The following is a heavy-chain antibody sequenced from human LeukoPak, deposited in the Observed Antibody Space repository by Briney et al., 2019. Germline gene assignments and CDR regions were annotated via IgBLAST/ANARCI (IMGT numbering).Heavy chain of an antibody. CDR1: GFTFSSYS. CDR3: ARYCSSTSCHHSYYYYMDV. J-gene: IGHJ6*03. D-gene: IGHD2-2*01. Sequence: GGSLRLSCAASGFTFSSYSMNWVRQAPGKGLGWVSSISSSSSYIYYADSVKGRLIISRDNAKNSLYLQMNSLRAEDTAVYYCARYCSSTSCHHSYYYYMDVWGKGTTVTVSS. CDR2: ISSSSSYI. V-gene: IGHV3-21*01.